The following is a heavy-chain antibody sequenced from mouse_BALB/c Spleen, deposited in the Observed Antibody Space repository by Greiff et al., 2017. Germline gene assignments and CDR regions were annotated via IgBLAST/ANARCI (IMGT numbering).Heavy chain of an antibody. CDR3: ARYSTSRAMDY. J-gene: IGHJ4*01. CDR1: GYTFTSYT. V-gene: IGHV1-4*02. CDR2: INPSSGYT. D-gene: IGHD1-1*01. Sequence: QVQLQQSAAELARPGASVKMSCKASGYTFTSYTMHWVKQRPGQGLEWIGYINPSSGYTEYNQKFKDKTTLTADKSSSTAYMQLSSLTSEDSAVYYCARYSTSRAMDYWGQGTSVTVSS.